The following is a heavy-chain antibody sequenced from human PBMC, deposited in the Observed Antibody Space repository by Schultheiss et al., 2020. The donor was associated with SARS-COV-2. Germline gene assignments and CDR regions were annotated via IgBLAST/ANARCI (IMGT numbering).Heavy chain of an antibody. CDR1: GGSFSGYY. Sequence: SETLSLTCAVYGGSFSGYYWSWIRQPPGKGLEWIGEINHSGSTNHNPSLKSRVTISVDTSKNQFSLKLSSVTAADTAVYYCARGRYCSSTSCYWGWYFDLWGRGTLVTVSS. CDR2: INHSGST. CDR3: ARGRYCSSTSCYWGWYFDL. J-gene: IGHJ2*01. V-gene: IGHV4-34*01. D-gene: IGHD2-2*01.